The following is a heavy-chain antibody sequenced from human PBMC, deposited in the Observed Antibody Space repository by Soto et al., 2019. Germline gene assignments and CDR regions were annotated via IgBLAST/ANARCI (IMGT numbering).Heavy chain of an antibody. D-gene: IGHD2-2*01. J-gene: IGHJ6*02. CDR3: ARGVYCSSTSCYRGMDV. V-gene: IGHV4-34*01. Sequence: SETLSLTCAVYGGSLSGYYWSWIRQPPGKGLEWIGEINHSGSTNYNPSLKSRVTISLDTPKNQFSLRLSSVTAADTAVYYCARGVYCSSTSCYRGMDVWGQGTTVTVSS. CDR2: INHSGST. CDR1: GGSLSGYY.